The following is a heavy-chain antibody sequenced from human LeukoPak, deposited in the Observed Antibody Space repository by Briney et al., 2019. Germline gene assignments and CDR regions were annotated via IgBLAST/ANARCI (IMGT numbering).Heavy chain of an antibody. V-gene: IGHV3-30*18. J-gene: IGHJ4*02. CDR3: AKDLERHIVVVTASAVDY. Sequence: PGGSLRLSCAASGFTFSSYGMHWVRQAPGKGLEWVAVISYDGSNKNYADSVKGRLTISRDNSKNTLYLQMNSLRAEDTAVYYCAKDLERHIVVVTASAVDYWGQGTLVTVSS. CDR1: GFTFSSYG. CDR2: ISYDGSNK. D-gene: IGHD2-21*02.